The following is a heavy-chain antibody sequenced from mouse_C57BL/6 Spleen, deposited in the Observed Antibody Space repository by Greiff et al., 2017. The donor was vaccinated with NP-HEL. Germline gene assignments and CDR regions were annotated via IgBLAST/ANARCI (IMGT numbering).Heavy chain of an antibody. CDR3: ARDWDRGFAY. CDR2: ISSGSSTI. V-gene: IGHV5-17*01. D-gene: IGHD4-1*01. Sequence: DVHLVESGGGLVKPGGSLKLSCAASGFTFSDYGMHWVRQAPEKGLEWVAYISSGSSTIYYADTVKGRFTISRDNAKNTLFLQMTSLRSEDTAMYYCARDWDRGFAYWGQGTLVTVSA. CDR1: GFTFSDYG. J-gene: IGHJ3*01.